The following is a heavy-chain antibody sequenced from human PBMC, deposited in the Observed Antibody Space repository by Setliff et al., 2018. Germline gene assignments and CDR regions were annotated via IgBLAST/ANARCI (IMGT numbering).Heavy chain of an antibody. Sequence: GASVKVSCKASGYTFTSYGISWVRQAPGQGLEWMGWISAYNGNTNYAQKLQGRVTMTTDTSTSTAYMELWSLRSDDTAVYYCASDGQGNYNFWSGSYYYYGMDVWGQGTTVTVSS. J-gene: IGHJ6*02. CDR2: ISAYNGNT. CDR3: ASDGQGNYNFWSGSYYYYGMDV. CDR1: GYTFTSYG. D-gene: IGHD3-3*01. V-gene: IGHV1-18*01.